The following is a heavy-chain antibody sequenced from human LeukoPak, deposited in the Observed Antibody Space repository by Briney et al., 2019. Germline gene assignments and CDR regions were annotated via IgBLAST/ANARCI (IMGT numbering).Heavy chain of an antibody. Sequence: GRSLRFSGAASGFTFGNYAIHWVRHGPGKGLEWVSGISWNSDNIVYADSVKGRFTIYRDNGKNSVYLQMNSLRPEDTALYYCAKALPPGSYYMALGYWGQGTLVTVSS. J-gene: IGHJ4*02. CDR3: AKALPPGSYYMALGY. CDR2: ISWNSDNI. D-gene: IGHD3-10*01. CDR1: GFTFGNYA. V-gene: IGHV3-9*01.